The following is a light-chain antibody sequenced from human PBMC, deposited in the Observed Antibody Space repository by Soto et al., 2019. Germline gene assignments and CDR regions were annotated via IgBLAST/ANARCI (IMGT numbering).Light chain of an antibody. V-gene: IGKV2-28*01. CDR2: LGS. CDR3: MQVVQPPWT. CDR1: QSLLYSNGHNY. J-gene: IGKJ1*01. Sequence: EPASISCRSSQSLLYSNGHNYLDWNLQKPGQTPQLLIYLGSTRASGVPDRFSGSGSGTDFTLNVSRVEAEDVGVYYCMQVVQPPWTFGQGTKVDIK.